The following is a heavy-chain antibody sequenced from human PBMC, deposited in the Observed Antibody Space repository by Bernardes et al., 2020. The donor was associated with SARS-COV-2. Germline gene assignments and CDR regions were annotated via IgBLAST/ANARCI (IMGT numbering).Heavy chain of an antibody. J-gene: IGHJ4*02. V-gene: IGHV2-5*02. D-gene: IGHD3-22*01. Sequence: SGHKLLKSTQTLTLSCTFSGFSLSHSGMGVGWIRQPPGKALEWLALIYWDAEKDYSPFLKSRLTITKDTSKSQVVLTMTNMDPVDTATYYCAHIWSSYDNHGYYYVHFDYWGQGTLVTVSS. CDR3: AHIWSSYDNHGYYYVHFDY. CDR2: IYWDAEK. CDR1: GFSLSHSGMG.